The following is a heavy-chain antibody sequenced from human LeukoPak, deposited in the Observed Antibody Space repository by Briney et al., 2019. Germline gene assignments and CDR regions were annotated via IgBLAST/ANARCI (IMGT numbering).Heavy chain of an antibody. CDR2: ICSSGSA. CDR1: GGSISSGVYC. CDR3: ARSRRDHCSSTSCYAFDY. V-gene: IGHV4-31*03. D-gene: IGHD2-2*01. J-gene: IGHJ4*02. Sequence: SQTLSLTCTVSGGSISSGVYCWSWLRQRPGEGLQWIGYICSSGSAYYNPSLKSRVTMSIDTSNNQFSLKLNSVTAADTAVYYCARSRRDHCSSTSCYAFDYWGQGTLVTVSS.